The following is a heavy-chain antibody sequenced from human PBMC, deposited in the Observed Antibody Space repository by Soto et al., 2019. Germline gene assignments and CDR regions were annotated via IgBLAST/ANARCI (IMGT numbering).Heavy chain of an antibody. D-gene: IGHD6-13*01. J-gene: IGHJ6*02. Sequence: EVQLVQSGAEVKKPGESLKISCKGSGYSFTSYWIGWVRQMLGKGLECMGIIYPGDSDTRYSPSFQGQVTISADKSISTAYLQWSSLKASDTAMYYCARTAAAGKYYYGMDVWGQGTTVTVSS. V-gene: IGHV5-51*01. CDR2: IYPGDSDT. CDR3: ARTAAAGKYYYGMDV. CDR1: GYSFTSYW.